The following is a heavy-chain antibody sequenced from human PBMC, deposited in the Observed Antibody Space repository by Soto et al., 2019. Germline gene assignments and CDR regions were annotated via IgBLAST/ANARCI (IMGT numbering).Heavy chain of an antibody. J-gene: IGHJ4*02. CDR2: ISGSGYST. D-gene: IGHD1-1*01. CDR1: GFYFGDYS. CDR3: ARILGDPWNEYFFYS. Sequence: EVQLLESGGDSVQPGGSLRLSCATSGFYFGDYSLSWVRQAPGKGLEWVSGISGSGYSTYYADSVKGRFTISRDNSKNPLFLKRKSLRVEDTAMYYCARILGDPWNEYFFYSWGQGPLVTVSP. V-gene: IGHV3-23*01.